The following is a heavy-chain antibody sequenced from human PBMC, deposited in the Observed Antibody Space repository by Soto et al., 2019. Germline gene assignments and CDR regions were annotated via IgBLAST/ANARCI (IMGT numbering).Heavy chain of an antibody. J-gene: IGHJ4*02. V-gene: IGHV4-30-2*01. CDR1: GASITYGGYS. CDR2: INHLETT. CDR3: ARGGGFDSFDY. Sequence: SETLSLTCTVSGASITYGGYSWSWIRHTPGKGLEWIGYINHLETTFYNPSFESRLTLSIDRTKNQFSLNLKSMSAADRAVYFCARGGGFDSFDYWGQGILVTVSS. D-gene: IGHD3-10*01.